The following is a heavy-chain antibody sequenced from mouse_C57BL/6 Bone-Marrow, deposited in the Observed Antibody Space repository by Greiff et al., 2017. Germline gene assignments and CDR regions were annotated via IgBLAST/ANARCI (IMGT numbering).Heavy chain of an antibody. V-gene: IGHV1-59*01. CDR3: ARGGIYDGYLFDY. J-gene: IGHJ2*01. D-gene: IGHD2-3*01. Sequence: QVQLQQPGAELVRPGTSVKLSCKASGYTFTSYWMHWVKQRPGQGLEWIGVIDPSDIYTNYNQKFKGKATLTVDTSSSTAYMQLSSLTSEDSAVYYCARGGIYDGYLFDYWGQGTTLTVSS. CDR1: GYTFTSYW. CDR2: IDPSDIYT.